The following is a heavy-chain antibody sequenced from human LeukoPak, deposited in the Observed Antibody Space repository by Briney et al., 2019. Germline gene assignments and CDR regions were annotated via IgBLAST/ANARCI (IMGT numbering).Heavy chain of an antibody. J-gene: IGHJ4*02. V-gene: IGHV1-2*04. Sequence: ASVKVSCKASGYTFTGYYMHWVRQAPSQGLEWMGWINPNSGGTNYAQKLQGWVTMTRDTSISTAYMELSRLRSDDTAVYYCARGLVGGRRGVYDSSGYCIDYWGQGTLVTVSS. CDR1: GYTFTGYY. D-gene: IGHD3-22*01. CDR2: INPNSGGT. CDR3: ARGLVGGRRGVYDSSGYCIDY.